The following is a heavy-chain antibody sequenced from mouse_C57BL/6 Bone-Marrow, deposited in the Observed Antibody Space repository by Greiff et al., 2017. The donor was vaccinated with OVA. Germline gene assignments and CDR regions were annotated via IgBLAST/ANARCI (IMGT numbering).Heavy chain of an antibody. D-gene: IGHD6-1*01. CDR1: GFNIKDDY. J-gene: IGHJ3*01. CDR2: IDPENGDT. Sequence: VQLQQSGAELVRPGASVKLSCTASGFNIKDDYMHWVKQRPEQGLEWIGWIDPENGDTEYASKFQGKATITADTSSNTAYLQLSSLTSEDTAVYYCTNPTSFAYWGQGTLVTVSA. CDR3: TNPTSFAY. V-gene: IGHV14-4*01.